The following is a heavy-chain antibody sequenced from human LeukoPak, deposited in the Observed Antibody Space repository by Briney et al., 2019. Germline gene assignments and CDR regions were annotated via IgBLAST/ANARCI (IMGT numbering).Heavy chain of an antibody. CDR3: ARGARYSSSWVYFDY. CDR2: ICTAGDT. Sequence: GGSLRLSCAASGFTFSSYDMHWVRQATGKGLEWVSAICTAGDTYYPGSVKGRFTISRENAKNSLYLQMNSLRAGDTAVYYCARGARYSSSWVYFDYWGQGTLVTVSS. J-gene: IGHJ4*02. V-gene: IGHV3-13*01. CDR1: GFTFSSYD. D-gene: IGHD6-13*01.